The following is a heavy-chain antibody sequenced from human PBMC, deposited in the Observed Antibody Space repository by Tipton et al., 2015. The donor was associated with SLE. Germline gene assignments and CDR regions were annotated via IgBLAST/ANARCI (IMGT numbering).Heavy chain of an antibody. CDR3: AREEDSI. D-gene: IGHD3-22*01. J-gene: IGHJ4*02. CDR2: ISWNSGSI. V-gene: IGHV3-9*01. CDR1: GFTFDDYA. Sequence: QLVQSGGGLVQPGRSLRLSCAASGFTFDDYAMHWVRQAPGKGLEWVSGISWNSGSIGYVDSVKGRFTISRDNAKNSLYLQMNSLRAEDTAVYYCAREEDSIGGQGTLVTVSS.